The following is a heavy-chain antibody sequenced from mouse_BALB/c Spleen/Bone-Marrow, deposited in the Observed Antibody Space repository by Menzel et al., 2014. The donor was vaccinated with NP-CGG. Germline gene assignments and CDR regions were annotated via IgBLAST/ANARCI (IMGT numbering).Heavy chain of an antibody. J-gene: IGHJ3*01. D-gene: IGHD2-1*01. CDR3: AREKGYYGNSWFAY. V-gene: IGHV1-69*02. CDR2: CHPSDSET. CDR1: VYSFTTYL. Sequence: QVQLQQSASAAVRPGASVKLSCKASVYSFTTYLMHWVKQRPGQGLAWIGLCHPSDSETRLNQKFKDKATLTVDKSSSTAYMQLNSPTSEDSAVYYCAREKGYYGNSWFAYWGQGTLVT.